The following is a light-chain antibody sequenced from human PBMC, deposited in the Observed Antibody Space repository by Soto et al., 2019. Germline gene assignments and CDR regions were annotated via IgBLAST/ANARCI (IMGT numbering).Light chain of an antibody. J-gene: IGKJ1*01. CDR1: QSVGTR. CDR3: QQYGSSSWT. Sequence: EIVLTQSPGTLSLSPGEGATLSCRASQSVGTRLAWYQHKTGQAPRLLIYGASSRATGIPDRFSGSGSGTDFTLTISRLEPEDFAVYYCQQYGSSSWTFGQGTKVDIK. V-gene: IGKV3-20*01. CDR2: GAS.